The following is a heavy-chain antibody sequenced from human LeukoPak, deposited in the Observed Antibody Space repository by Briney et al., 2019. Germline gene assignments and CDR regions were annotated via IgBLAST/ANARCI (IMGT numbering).Heavy chain of an antibody. CDR3: ASHRRSHGSEY. CDR1: GGSFVHYY. Sequence: SETLSLTCTVSGGSFVHYYWGWIRQPPGKGLEWIGYVYYSGSTDYSPSLKSRLTISADTSKNQFSLKLRSVSAADTAVYYCASHRRSHGSEYWGQGILVTVSS. V-gene: IGHV4-59*01. D-gene: IGHD3-10*01. CDR2: VYYSGST. J-gene: IGHJ4*02.